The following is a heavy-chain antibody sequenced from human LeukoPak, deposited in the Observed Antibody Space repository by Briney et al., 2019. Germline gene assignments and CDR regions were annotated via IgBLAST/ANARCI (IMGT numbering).Heavy chain of an antibody. V-gene: IGHV3-74*01. Sequence: GGSLRLSCAASGFIFSSYWMHWVRQAPGKGLLWVSRINSDGSSTVYADSVKGRFTISRDNAKNTLYLQMNSLRVDDTAVYYCAGHYGAGRLHYYYMGVWGRGTTVTVAS. J-gene: IGHJ6*03. CDR1: GFIFSSYW. CDR3: AGHYGAGRLHYYYMGV. D-gene: IGHD3-10*01. CDR2: INSDGSST.